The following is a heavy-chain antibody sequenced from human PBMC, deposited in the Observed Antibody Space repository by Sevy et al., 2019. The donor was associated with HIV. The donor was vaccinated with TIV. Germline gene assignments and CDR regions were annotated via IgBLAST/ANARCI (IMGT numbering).Heavy chain of an antibody. D-gene: IGHD5-18*01. Sequence: GGSLRLSCAASGLTFSTYGMHWVRQAPGKGLAWGAFISYDGNIQYYADSVKGRFTVSRDNSKNTLYLQMNSLRAEDSAVYYCAKDQGGYNYAPGYWGQGTLVTVSS. CDR1: GLTFSTYG. CDR3: AKDQGGYNYAPGY. CDR2: ISYDGNIQ. V-gene: IGHV3-30*18. J-gene: IGHJ4*02.